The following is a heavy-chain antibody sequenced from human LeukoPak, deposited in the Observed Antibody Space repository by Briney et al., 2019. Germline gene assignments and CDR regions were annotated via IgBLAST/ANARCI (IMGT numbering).Heavy chain of an antibody. D-gene: IGHD5-24*01. Sequence: SETLSLTCTVSGDSISNYYWSWIRQPPGKGLEWIGYIYYSGNTIHNPSLESRVTISADTSKNQFSLNVNSVTAADTAVYYCARAREYFDLWGRGTLVTVSS. CDR1: GDSISNYY. V-gene: IGHV4-59*01. CDR3: ARAREYFDL. J-gene: IGHJ2*01. CDR2: IYYSGNT.